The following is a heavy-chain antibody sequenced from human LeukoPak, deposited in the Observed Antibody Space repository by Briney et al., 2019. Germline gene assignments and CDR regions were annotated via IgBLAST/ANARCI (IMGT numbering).Heavy chain of an antibody. D-gene: IGHD3-10*01. CDR3: ARVSTMVRGVIIPVYYFDY. J-gene: IGHJ4*02. CDR2: IYTSGST. CDR1: GGSISSYY. V-gene: IGHV4-4*07. Sequence: PSETLSLTCTVSGGSISSYYWSWIRQPAGKGLEWIGRIYTSGSTNYNPSLKSRVTMSVDTSKNQFSLKLSSVTAADTAVYYRARVSTMVRGVIIPVYYFDYWGQGTLVTVSS.